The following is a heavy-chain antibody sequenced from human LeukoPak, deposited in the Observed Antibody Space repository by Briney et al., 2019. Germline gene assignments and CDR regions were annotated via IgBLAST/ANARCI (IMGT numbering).Heavy chain of an antibody. V-gene: IGHV3-21*05. J-gene: IGHJ4*02. D-gene: IGHD3-22*01. CDR1: GFRFVSYS. CDR3: ARDYNYDSGASVDY. CDR2: ISSSSSFI. Sequence: GGSLRLSCAASGFRFVSYSMNWVRQAPGRGLEWISYISSSSSFIHYADSVKRRFTISRDNAKNSLYLQMNSLTDEDAAVYYCARDYNYDSGASVDYWGQGTLVAVSP.